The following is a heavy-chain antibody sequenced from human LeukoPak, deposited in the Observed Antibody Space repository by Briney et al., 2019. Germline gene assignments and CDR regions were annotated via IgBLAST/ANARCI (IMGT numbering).Heavy chain of an antibody. V-gene: IGHV3-73*01. Sequence: GGSLRLSCAASGFTFSDSPIYWVRQASGKGLEWVGRIRSKPNNYVTTYAASVEGRFTISRDDSKNTAYLQMNSLKTDDTAVYYCTRSDYINSWLDPWGQGTLVTVSS. D-gene: IGHD4-11*01. CDR3: TRSDYINSWLDP. CDR1: GFTFSDSP. CDR2: IRSKPNNYVT. J-gene: IGHJ5*02.